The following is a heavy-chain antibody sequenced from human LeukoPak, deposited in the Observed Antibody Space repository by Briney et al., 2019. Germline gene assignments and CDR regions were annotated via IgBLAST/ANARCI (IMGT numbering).Heavy chain of an antibody. CDR2: ISYDGSNK. CDR3: ARDSSSWVREVNFDY. V-gene: IGHV3-30-3*01. D-gene: IGHD6-13*01. J-gene: IGHJ4*02. Sequence: GGSLRLSCAASGFTFSSYAMHWVRQAPGKGLEWVAVISYDGSNKYYADSVKGRFTISRDNSKNTLYLQMNSLRAEDTAVYYCARDSSSWVREVNFDYWGQGTLVTVSS. CDR1: GFTFSSYA.